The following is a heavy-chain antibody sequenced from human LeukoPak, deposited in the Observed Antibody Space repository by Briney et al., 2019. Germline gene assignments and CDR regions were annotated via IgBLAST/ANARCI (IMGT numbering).Heavy chain of an antibody. V-gene: IGHV3-23*01. CDR3: AKRERGTTGRFFDY. J-gene: IGHJ4*02. Sequence: GGSLRLSCAASGFTFTNYAMTWVRQAPGKGLEWVSGISEGVGNTYYADSVKGRFTISRDHSKNTLYLQMNSLRAEDPALYYCAKRERGTTGRFFDYWGQGTLVTVSS. CDR1: GFTFTNYA. CDR2: ISEGVGNT. D-gene: IGHD4-17*01.